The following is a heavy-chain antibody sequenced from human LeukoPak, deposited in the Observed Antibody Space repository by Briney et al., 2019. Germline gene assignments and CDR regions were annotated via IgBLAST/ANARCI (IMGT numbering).Heavy chain of an antibody. D-gene: IGHD3-22*01. CDR2: IYSGGST. CDR3: ARARDSSGYYPSAFDY. Sequence: PGGSLRLSCAASGFTVSSNYMGWVRQAPGKGLEWVSVIYSGGSTYYADSVKGRFTISRDNSKNTLYLQMNSLRAEDTAVYYCARARDSSGYYPSAFDYWGQGTLVTVSS. J-gene: IGHJ4*02. V-gene: IGHV3-53*01. CDR1: GFTVSSNY.